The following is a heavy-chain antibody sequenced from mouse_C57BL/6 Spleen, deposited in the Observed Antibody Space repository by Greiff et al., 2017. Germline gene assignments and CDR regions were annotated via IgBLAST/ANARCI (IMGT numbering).Heavy chain of an antibody. CDR2: ISDGGSYT. D-gene: IGHD2-1*01. CDR1: GFTFSSYA. Sequence: EVQGVESGGGLVKPGGSLKLSCAASGFTFSSYAMSWVRQTPEKRLEWVATISDGGSYTYYPDNVKGRFTISRDNAKNNLYLQMSHLKSEDTAMYYCARRGGNFDYFDYWGQGTTLTVSS. V-gene: IGHV5-4*03. J-gene: IGHJ2*01. CDR3: ARRGGNFDYFDY.